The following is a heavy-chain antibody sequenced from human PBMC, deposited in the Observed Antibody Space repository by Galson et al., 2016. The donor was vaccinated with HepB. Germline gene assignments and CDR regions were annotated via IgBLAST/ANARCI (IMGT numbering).Heavy chain of an antibody. Sequence: SLRLSCAASGFSLSSYSMNWVRQAPGKGLEWVSYIRSDGTTTHYADSVKGRFTISRDVAKNSVYLQMNSLRAGDTAVYYCVRGAARPGDWYFDLWGRGTLVTVSS. J-gene: IGHJ2*01. CDR1: GFSLSSYS. D-gene: IGHD6-6*01. CDR3: VRGAARPGDWYFDL. V-gene: IGHV3-48*01. CDR2: IRSDGTTT.